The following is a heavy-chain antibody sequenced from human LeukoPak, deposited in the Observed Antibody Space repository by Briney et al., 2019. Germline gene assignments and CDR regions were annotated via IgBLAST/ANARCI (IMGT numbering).Heavy chain of an antibody. V-gene: IGHV3-7*01. CDR2: INYDGSEE. Sequence: GGSLRLSCEASGFTFSGYWMTWVRQAPGRGPEWVANINYDGSEEYYVASVTGRFTIFRDNAKNSVYLQMHSLRAEDTAVYYCSRHDNSGWYSFTHWGLGTLVTVSS. J-gene: IGHJ4*02. CDR1: GFTFSGYW. D-gene: IGHD6-19*01. CDR3: SRHDNSGWYSFTH.